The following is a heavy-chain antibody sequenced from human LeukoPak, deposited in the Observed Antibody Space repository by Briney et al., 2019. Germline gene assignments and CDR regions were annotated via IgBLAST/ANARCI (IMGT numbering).Heavy chain of an antibody. Sequence: GGSLRLSCAVSGLTVSSNYITWVRQAPGKGLEWVSVFLSGGSTHYADSVKARFSMSRDNSRNIVYLQLNSLRADDTAVYYCARSGLTGRGNGLDVWGQGTTVTVSS. J-gene: IGHJ6*02. D-gene: IGHD3/OR15-3a*01. V-gene: IGHV3-53*01. CDR1: GLTVSSNY. CDR3: ARSGLTGRGNGLDV. CDR2: FLSGGST.